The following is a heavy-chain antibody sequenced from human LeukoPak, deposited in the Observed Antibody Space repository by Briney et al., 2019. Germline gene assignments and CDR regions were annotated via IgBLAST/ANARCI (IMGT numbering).Heavy chain of an antibody. CDR3: VRSVSGWYGFFDY. J-gene: IGHJ4*02. Sequence: PGGSLRLSCVASGFTLSNSWMHWVRQAPGKGLVWVSRINMDGRTTTYADSVRGRFTISRDNAKNTLHLQMNSLRAYDTAVYYCVRSVSGWYGFFDYWGQGTLVTLSS. D-gene: IGHD6-19*01. CDR1: GFTLSNSW. CDR2: INMDGRTT. V-gene: IGHV3-74*03.